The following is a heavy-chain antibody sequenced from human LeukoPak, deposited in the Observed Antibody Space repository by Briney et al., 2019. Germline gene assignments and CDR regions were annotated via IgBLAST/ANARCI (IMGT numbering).Heavy chain of an antibody. CDR3: ARGNTMVRGVSSFDY. V-gene: IGHV1-69*04. D-gene: IGHD3-10*01. Sequence: EASVKVSCKASGGTFSSYAISWVRQAPGQGLEWMGRIIPILGIANYAQKFQGRVTITADKSTSTAYMELRSLRSDDTAVYYCARGNTMVRGVSSFDYWGQGTLVTVSS. CDR2: IIPILGIA. CDR1: GGTFSSYA. J-gene: IGHJ4*02.